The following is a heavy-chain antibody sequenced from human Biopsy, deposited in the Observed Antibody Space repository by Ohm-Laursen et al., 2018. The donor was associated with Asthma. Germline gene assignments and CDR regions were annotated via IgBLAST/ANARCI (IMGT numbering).Heavy chain of an antibody. CDR1: GFTFSDYY. D-gene: IGHD6-19*01. CDR3: ARDSYSSGLYDDFES. Sequence: SLRLSCAAPGFTFSDYYMSWIRQAPGKGLEWISYINGKSNSIEYADSVKGRFTIPRDNAKNSLYLQMNSLRAEDTAVYYCARDSYSSGLYDDFESWGQGTLVTVSS. J-gene: IGHJ4*02. V-gene: IGHV3-11*01. CDR2: INGKSNSI.